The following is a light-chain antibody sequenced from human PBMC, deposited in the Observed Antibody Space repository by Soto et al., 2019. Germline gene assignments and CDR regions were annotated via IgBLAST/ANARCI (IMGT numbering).Light chain of an antibody. Sequence: DILMTQSPSSLSASVGDRVTITCWAGRRVSTYLSWYQQKPGRAPKLLIHGTSKLESGVPLRFSGGGSGTDFTLNISSLQPEDFATYYCQQTYSVPHSFGQGTKLEIK. V-gene: IGKV1-39*01. CDR1: RRVSTY. CDR2: GTS. J-gene: IGKJ2*03. CDR3: QQTYSVPHS.